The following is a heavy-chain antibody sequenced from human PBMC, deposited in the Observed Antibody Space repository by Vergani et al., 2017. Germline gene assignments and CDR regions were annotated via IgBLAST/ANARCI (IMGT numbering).Heavy chain of an antibody. CDR2: IKSKTDGGTT. CDR3: TRDPTYDYGDRPYYYYDYMDG. V-gene: IGHV3-15*01. D-gene: IGHD4-17*01. Sequence: EVQLVESGGGLVKPGGSLRLSCAASGFTFSNAWMSWVRQAPGKGLEWVGRIKSKTDGGTTDYAAPVKGRFTISRDDSKNTLYLQMNSLKTEDTAVYYCTRDPTYDYGDRPYYYYDYMDGWGKGTTVAVSS. J-gene: IGHJ6*03. CDR1: GFTFSNAW.